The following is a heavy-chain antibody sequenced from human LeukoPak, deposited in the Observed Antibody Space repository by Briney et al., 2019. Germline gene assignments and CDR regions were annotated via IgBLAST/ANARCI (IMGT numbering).Heavy chain of an antibody. J-gene: IGHJ4*02. CDR3: AKDRHPARTDGYYYDF. CDR2: ISYDANVK. Sequence: GNSLRLSCAASAFTFSSYGMHWVRQAPGKGLEWVAVISYDANVKNYADSVKGRFTISRDNSKNALFLQMNSLRGEDTAVYYCAKDRHPARTDGYYYDFWGQGTLVTVSS. CDR1: AFTFSSYG. V-gene: IGHV3-30*18. D-gene: IGHD3-3*01.